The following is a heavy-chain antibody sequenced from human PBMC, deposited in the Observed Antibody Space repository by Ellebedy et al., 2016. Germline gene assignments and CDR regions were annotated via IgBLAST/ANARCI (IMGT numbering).Heavy chain of an antibody. V-gene: IGHV3-23*01. D-gene: IGHD2-8*01. J-gene: IGHJ4*02. CDR2: ISGSGSCT. CDR1: GFTFSSYA. CDR3: AKMGFCPNGLCREFDY. Sequence: GGSLRLFCAASGFTFSSYAMSWVRQAPGRGLEWVSTISGSGSCTYYADSVKGRFTITRDNSKNTLFLQMNSLRAEDTAVYYCAKMGFCPNGLCREFDYWGQGTLVTVSS.